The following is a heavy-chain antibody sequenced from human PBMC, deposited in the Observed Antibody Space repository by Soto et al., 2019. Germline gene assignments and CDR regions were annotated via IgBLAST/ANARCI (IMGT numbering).Heavy chain of an antibody. J-gene: IGHJ6*02. CDR1: GGTFSSYA. D-gene: IGHD2-21*02. Sequence: QVQLVQSGAEVKKPGSSVKVSCKASGGTFSSYAIDWVRQAPGQGLEWMGGIIPIFGTTNYAQKLQGRVKLTADESTRTAYMELSTLTSEDTAVYYCARGTVTVSEYNYYYYGMDVWGQGTTVTVSS. V-gene: IGHV1-69*12. CDR3: ARGTVTVSEYNYYYYGMDV. CDR2: IIPIFGTT.